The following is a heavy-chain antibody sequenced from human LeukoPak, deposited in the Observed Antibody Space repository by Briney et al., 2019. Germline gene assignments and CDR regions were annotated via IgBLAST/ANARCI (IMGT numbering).Heavy chain of an antibody. V-gene: IGHV4-39*07. D-gene: IGHD2-15*01. CDR3: ARDYPSQGRLPWFDP. CDR1: GGSISSSSYY. J-gene: IGHJ5*02. Sequence: SSETLSLTCTVSGGSISSSSYYWGWIRQPPGKGLEWIGSIYYSGSTYYNPSLKSRVTISVDTSKNQFSLKLSSVTAADTAVYYCARDYPSQGRLPWFDPWGQGTLVTVSS. CDR2: IYYSGST.